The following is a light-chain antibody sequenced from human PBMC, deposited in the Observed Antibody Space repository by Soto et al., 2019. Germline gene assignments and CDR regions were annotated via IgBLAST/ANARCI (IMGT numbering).Light chain of an antibody. Sequence: QSALTQPPSASGSPGQSVTISCTGTSSDVGDYNYVSWYQHHPGKAPKLMIYEVTKRPSGVPDRFSGSKSGSTASLTVSGLQAEYEADYYCSSYAGSNYVVFGGGTKLTV. CDR2: EVT. J-gene: IGLJ2*01. V-gene: IGLV2-8*01. CDR1: SSDVGDYNY. CDR3: SSYAGSNYVV.